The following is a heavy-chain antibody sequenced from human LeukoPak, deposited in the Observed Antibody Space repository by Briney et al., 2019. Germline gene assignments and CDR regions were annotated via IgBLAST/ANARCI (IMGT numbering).Heavy chain of an antibody. J-gene: IGHJ3*02. Sequence: ASVKVSCKASGYTFTTYGISWVRQAPGQGLEWMGWISAYNGNTNYAQKFQGRVTMTTDTSTSTAYMELRSLRSDDTAVYYCASEAVAGTLAFDIWGQGTMVTVSS. CDR3: ASEAVAGTLAFDI. D-gene: IGHD6-19*01. V-gene: IGHV1-18*01. CDR2: ISAYNGNT. CDR1: GYTFTTYG.